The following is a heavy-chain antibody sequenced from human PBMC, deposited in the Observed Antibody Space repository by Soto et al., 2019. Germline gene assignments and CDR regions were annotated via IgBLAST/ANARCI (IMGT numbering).Heavy chain of an antibody. CDR3: ARRLYYDSSGFEGDGMDV. Sequence: SETLSLTCTVSGGSISSSSYYWGWIRQPPGKGLEWIGSIYYSGSTYYNPSLKSRVTISVDTSKNQFSLKLSSVTAADTAVYYCARRLYYDSSGFEGDGMDVWGQGTTVT. D-gene: IGHD3-22*01. CDR1: GGSISSSSYY. V-gene: IGHV4-39*01. J-gene: IGHJ6*02. CDR2: IYYSGST.